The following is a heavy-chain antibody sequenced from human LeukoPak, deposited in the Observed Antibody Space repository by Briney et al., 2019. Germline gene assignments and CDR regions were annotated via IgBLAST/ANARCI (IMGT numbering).Heavy chain of an antibody. CDR3: ARGPGVEYYYDSSGSFDY. CDR2: IYYSGST. CDR1: GGSISSGDYY. V-gene: IGHV4-30-4*01. J-gene: IGHJ4*02. D-gene: IGHD3-22*01. Sequence: RASETLPLTCTVSGGSISSGDYYWSWIRQPPGKGLEWIGYIYYSGSTYYNPSLKSRVTISVDTSKNQFSLKLSSVTAADTAVYYCARGPGVEYYYDSSGSFDYWGQGNPGHRLL.